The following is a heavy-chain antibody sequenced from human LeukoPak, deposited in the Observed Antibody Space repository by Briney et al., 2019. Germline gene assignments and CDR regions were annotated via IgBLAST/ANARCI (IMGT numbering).Heavy chain of an antibody. CDR3: ARDRSYGGNSAAFDY. Sequence: GGSLRLSYAASGFTFSSYAMRGVRQPPGRGLEGVSAISGSGGSTYYADSVKRRFTISRDNYKNTLYLQMNSLRAEDTAVYYCARDRSYGGNSAAFDYWGQGTLVTVSS. V-gene: IGHV3-23*01. D-gene: IGHD4-23*01. CDR2: ISGSGGST. J-gene: IGHJ4*02. CDR1: GFTFSSYA.